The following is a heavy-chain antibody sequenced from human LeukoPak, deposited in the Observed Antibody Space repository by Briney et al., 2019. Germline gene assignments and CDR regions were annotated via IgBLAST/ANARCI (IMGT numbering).Heavy chain of an antibody. CDR3: AKDSEGTMVQGVMDEGYFDY. CDR1: GFTFDDYA. Sequence: GGSLRLSCAASGFTFDDYAMHWVRHAPGKGLEWVSGISWNSGSIGYADSVKGRFTISRDNAKNSLYLQMNSLRAEDTALYYCAKDSEGTMVQGVMDEGYFDYWGQGTLVTVSS. J-gene: IGHJ4*02. V-gene: IGHV3-9*01. CDR2: ISWNSGSI. D-gene: IGHD3-10*01.